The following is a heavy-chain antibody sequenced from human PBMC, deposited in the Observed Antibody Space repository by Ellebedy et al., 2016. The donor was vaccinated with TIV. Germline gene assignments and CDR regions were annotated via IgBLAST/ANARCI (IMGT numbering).Heavy chain of an antibody. D-gene: IGHD3-9*01. V-gene: IGHV3-49*04. J-gene: IGHJ6*02. CDR2: IRSKAYGGST. CDR1: GFTFGDYA. Sequence: PGGSLRLSCAASGFTFGDYALTWVRQAPGKGLEWVGFIRSKAYGGSTEYAASVKGRFTISRDNSKSIAYLQMNSLKTEDTAVYYCTADYDILTGYYPHPYYDGMDVWGQGTTVTVSS. CDR3: TADYDILTGYYPHPYYDGMDV.